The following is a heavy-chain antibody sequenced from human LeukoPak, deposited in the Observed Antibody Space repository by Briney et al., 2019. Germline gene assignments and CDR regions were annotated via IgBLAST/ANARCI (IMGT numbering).Heavy chain of an antibody. CDR2: IYTSGST. J-gene: IGHJ5*02. D-gene: IGHD4-17*01. CDR3: ARLMTTVTTGWFDP. Sequence: SETLSLTCTVSGGSISSYYWSWIRQPAGKGLEWIGRIYTSGSTNYNPSLKSRVTMSVDTSKNQFSLKLSSVTAADTAVYYCARLMTTVTTGWFDPWGQGTLVTVSS. CDR1: GGSISSYY. V-gene: IGHV4-4*07.